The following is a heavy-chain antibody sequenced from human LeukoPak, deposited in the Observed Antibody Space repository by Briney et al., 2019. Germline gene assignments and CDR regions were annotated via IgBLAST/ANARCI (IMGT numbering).Heavy chain of an antibody. CDR1: XXXA. CDR3: ARAPRGIFDY. D-gene: IGHD3-16*01. CDR2: TYYRSKWYN. V-gene: IGHV6-1*01. J-gene: IGHJ4*02. Sequence: XXXARXXXRQSXSRXLEXLGRTYYRSKWYNDYAVSGKSRITINPDTSKNQFSLQLNSVTPEDTAVYYCARAPRGIFDYWGQGTLVTVSS.